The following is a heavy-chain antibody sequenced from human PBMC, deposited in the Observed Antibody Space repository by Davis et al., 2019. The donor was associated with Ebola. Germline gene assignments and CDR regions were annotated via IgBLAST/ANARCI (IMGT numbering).Heavy chain of an antibody. D-gene: IGHD3-16*01. Sequence: GESLKISCAASGFTFSSYSMNWVRQAPGKGLEWVSSISGSSSYIYYADSVKGRFTISRDNAKNSLYLQMNSLRAEDTDVYYCARGGGGFDYWGQGTLVTVSS. J-gene: IGHJ4*02. CDR1: GFTFSSYS. CDR2: ISGSSSYI. CDR3: ARGGGGFDY. V-gene: IGHV3-21*01.